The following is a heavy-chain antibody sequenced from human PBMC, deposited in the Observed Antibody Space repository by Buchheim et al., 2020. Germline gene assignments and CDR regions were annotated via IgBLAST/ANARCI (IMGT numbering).Heavy chain of an antibody. CDR3: ARSIAAAGTSRLPQEFDY. CDR2: IYYSGST. D-gene: IGHD6-13*01. CDR1: GGSISSGGYY. Sequence: QVQLQESGPGLVKPSQTLSLTCTVSGGSISSGGYYWSWIRQHPGNGLEWIGYIYYSGSTYYNPSLKSRVTISLDTSTHQLSLKLSSVTAADTAVYYCARSIAAAGTSRLPQEFDYWGQGTL. J-gene: IGHJ4*02. V-gene: IGHV4-31*03.